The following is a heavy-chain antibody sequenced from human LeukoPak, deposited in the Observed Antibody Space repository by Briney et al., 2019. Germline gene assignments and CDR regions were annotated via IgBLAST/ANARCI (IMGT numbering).Heavy chain of an antibody. CDR1: GFTVTSNY. D-gene: IGHD1-26*01. V-gene: IGHV3-66*01. CDR2: IYSGGST. Sequence: PGGSLRLSCAASGFTVTSNYMSWVRQAPGKGLEWGSVIYSGGSTYYADSVKGRFNISRDNSKNTLYLQVNSLRAEDTAVYYCARRSGEGYFDCWGQGTLVTVSS. CDR3: ARRSGEGYFDC. J-gene: IGHJ4*02.